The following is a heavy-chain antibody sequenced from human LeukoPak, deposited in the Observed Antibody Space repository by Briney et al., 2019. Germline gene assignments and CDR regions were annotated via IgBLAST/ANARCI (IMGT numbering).Heavy chain of an antibody. CDR1: GDSVSSNSAA. CDR3: AKSGTRSSWSPRVKTYLDY. CDR2: TYYRSKWYN. J-gene: IGHJ4*02. Sequence: SQTLSLTCAISGDSVSSNSAAWNWIRQSPSRGLEWLGRTYYRSKWYNDYAVSVKSRITINPDTSKNQFSLQLNSVTPEDTAVYYCAKSGTRSSWSPRVKTYLDYWGQGTLVTVSS. V-gene: IGHV6-1*01. D-gene: IGHD6-13*01.